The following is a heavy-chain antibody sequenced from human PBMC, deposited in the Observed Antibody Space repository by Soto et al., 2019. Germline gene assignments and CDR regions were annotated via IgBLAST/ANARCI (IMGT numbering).Heavy chain of an antibody. CDR1: GLIFSKSW. D-gene: IGHD3-3*01. J-gene: IGHJ4*01. CDR2: VKSKTDGRTI. Sequence: PGGSLRLSCAASGLIFSKSWMTWVRQAPGKGLEWVGRVKSKTDGRTIDYAAPVRGRFTISRDDSKNTLYLQMNSLKSEDTAVYYCTTDPFTTEITTPQAFDLWGRGTLVTVSS. CDR3: TTDPFTTEITTPQAFDL. V-gene: IGHV3-15*07.